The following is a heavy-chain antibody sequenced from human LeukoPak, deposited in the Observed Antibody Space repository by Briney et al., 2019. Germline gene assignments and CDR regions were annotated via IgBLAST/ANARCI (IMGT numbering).Heavy chain of an antibody. CDR3: AKDTSIGKYCTNGVCSPFDY. Sequence: GGSLRLSCAGSGFTFSSYAMIWVRQAPGQGLEWVSVISDSGDYTSYADSVRGRFTISRDNSRNTLYLQMISLRPEDTAVYYCAKDTSIGKYCTNGVCSPFDYWGQGTLVTVSS. V-gene: IGHV3-23*01. CDR1: GFTFSSYA. D-gene: IGHD2-8*01. J-gene: IGHJ4*02. CDR2: ISDSGDYT.